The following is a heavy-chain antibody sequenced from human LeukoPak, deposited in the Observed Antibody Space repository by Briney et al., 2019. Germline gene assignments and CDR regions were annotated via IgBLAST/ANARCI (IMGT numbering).Heavy chain of an antibody. V-gene: IGHV4-4*07. CDR1: GGSISSYY. Sequence: AETLSLTCAASGGSISSYYWSWIRQPAGKGLEWIGRIYSSGSTNYDPSLKSRVTMSVDTSKNQFSLKLSSVTAADTAVYYCARDRGDQYGMDVWGQGTTVTVSS. CDR2: IYSSGST. J-gene: IGHJ6*02. CDR3: ARDRGDQYGMDV. D-gene: IGHD2-21*02.